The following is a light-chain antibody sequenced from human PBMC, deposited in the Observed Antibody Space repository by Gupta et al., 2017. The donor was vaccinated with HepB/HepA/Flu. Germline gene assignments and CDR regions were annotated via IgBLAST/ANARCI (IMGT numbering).Light chain of an antibody. V-gene: IGKV1-27*01. CDR2: GTS. CDR1: QDINKY. Sequence: DIQMTQSPSSLSASVGDRVTITCRASQDINKYLAWYQLKPGKVPKLLMFGTSALQSGVPSRFSGSGSGTEFTLTISSLQPEDVAIYYCQQYDSAPLTFGQGTRLDIK. CDR3: QQYDSAPLT. J-gene: IGKJ5*01.